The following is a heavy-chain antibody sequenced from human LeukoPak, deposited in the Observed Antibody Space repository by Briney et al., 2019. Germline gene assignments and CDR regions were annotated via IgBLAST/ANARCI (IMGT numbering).Heavy chain of an antibody. Sequence: GGSLRLSCAASGFTFSSYWMSWVRHAPRKGLEWVANIKQDGSEKYYVDSVKGRFTISRDNAKNSLYLQMNSLRAEDTAVYYCARDGVLSSFFDYWGQGTLVTVSS. CDR3: ARDGVLSSFFDY. CDR1: GFTFSSYW. CDR2: IKQDGSEK. D-gene: IGHD2-2*01. V-gene: IGHV3-7*01. J-gene: IGHJ4*02.